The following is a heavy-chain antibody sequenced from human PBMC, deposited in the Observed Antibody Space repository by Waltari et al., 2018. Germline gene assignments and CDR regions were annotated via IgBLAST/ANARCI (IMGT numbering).Heavy chain of an antibody. CDR3: AGGLDTFDI. J-gene: IGHJ3*02. Sequence: QVPLQQWGAGVLKPSETLSLPCAFSSAPLNTYYWNWIRQPPGKGLEWIGEISHSGSTKYNLSLKSRVSISIDTSKNQFSLKLTSVTAADSALYYCAGGLDTFDIWGQGTMVTVSS. CDR2: ISHSGST. CDR1: SAPLNTYY. V-gene: IGHV4-34*01. D-gene: IGHD6-25*01.